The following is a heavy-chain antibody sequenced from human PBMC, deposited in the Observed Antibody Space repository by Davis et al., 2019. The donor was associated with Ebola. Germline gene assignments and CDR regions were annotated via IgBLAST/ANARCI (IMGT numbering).Heavy chain of an antibody. D-gene: IGHD5-24*01. J-gene: IGHJ4*02. Sequence: GGSLRLSCAASGFTFSNYEMNWVRQAPGKGLEWVSCISSGGNTIYYADSVKGRFTISRDNAKNSLYLQMNNLRAEDTAVYYCAREEMATLYWGQGTLVTVSS. CDR1: GFTFSNYE. CDR3: AREEMATLY. V-gene: IGHV3-48*03. CDR2: ISSGGNTI.